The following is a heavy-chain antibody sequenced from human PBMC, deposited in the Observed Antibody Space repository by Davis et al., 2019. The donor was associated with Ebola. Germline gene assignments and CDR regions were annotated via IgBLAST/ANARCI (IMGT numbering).Heavy chain of an antibody. J-gene: IGHJ4*02. D-gene: IGHD5-18*01. CDR2: INPNSGGT. V-gene: IGHV1-2*02. CDR3: ARAGQLWGNFDY. CDR1: GYTFTGYY. Sequence: ASVQVSCKASGYTFTGYYMHWVRQAPGQGLEWMGWINPNSGGTNYAQKFQGRVTMTRDTSISTAYMELSRLRSDDTAVYYCARAGQLWGNFDYWGQGTLVTVSS.